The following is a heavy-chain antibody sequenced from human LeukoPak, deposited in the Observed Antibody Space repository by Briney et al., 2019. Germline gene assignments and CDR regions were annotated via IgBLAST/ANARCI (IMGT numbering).Heavy chain of an antibody. CDR3: ARGYFYGSGPRGFDP. D-gene: IGHD3-10*01. CDR2: MNPNSGNT. J-gene: IGHJ5*02. V-gene: IGHV1-8*01. Sequence: ASVKVSCKASGYTFTSYDINWVRQATGQGLEWMGWMNPNSGNTGYAQKFQGRGTMTRNTSISTAYMELSSLRSEDTAVYYCARGYFYGSGPRGFDPWGQGTLVTVSS. CDR1: GYTFTSYD.